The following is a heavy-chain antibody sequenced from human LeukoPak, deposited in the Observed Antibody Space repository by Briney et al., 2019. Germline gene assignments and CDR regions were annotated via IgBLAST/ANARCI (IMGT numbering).Heavy chain of an antibody. CDR3: AKCGGDCYSGFDP. CDR1: GFTFSSYG. J-gene: IGHJ5*02. Sequence: GGSLRLSCAASGFTFSSYGMHWVRQAPGKGLEWVAVMSYDGSNKYYADSVKGRFTISRDNSKNTLYLQMNSLRAEDTAVYYCAKCGGDCYSGFDPWGQGTLVTVSS. V-gene: IGHV3-30*18. D-gene: IGHD2-21*02. CDR2: MSYDGSNK.